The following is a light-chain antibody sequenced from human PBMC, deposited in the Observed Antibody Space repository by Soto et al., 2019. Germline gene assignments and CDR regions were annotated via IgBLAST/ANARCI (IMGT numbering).Light chain of an antibody. V-gene: IGKV3-20*01. J-gene: IGKJ3*01. CDR3: QQYGSSPFT. CDR1: QSVSSSF. CDR2: GAS. Sequence: IGLTQSPGTLSLSPGERATLSCRASQSVSSSFLAWYQQKVGQAPRLLIYGASSRATGTPDRFSGSGSGTDFTLTISRLGPEDFAVYYCQQYGSSPFTFGPGTKVDIK.